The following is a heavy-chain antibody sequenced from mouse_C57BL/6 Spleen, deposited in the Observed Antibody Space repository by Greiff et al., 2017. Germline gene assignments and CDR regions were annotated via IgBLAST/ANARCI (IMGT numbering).Heavy chain of an antibody. CDR3: ARRDYYGSWYFDV. Sequence: VQLQQSGPELVKPGASVKISCKASGYAFSSSWMNWVKQRPGTCREWIGRIYHGDGDTTYHGKFKGQATLTADKSSSTAYMQLSSLTSDDSAVYFCARRDYYGSWYFDVWGTGTTVTVSS. D-gene: IGHD1-1*01. V-gene: IGHV1-82*01. CDR1: GYAFSSSW. CDR2: IYHGDGDT. J-gene: IGHJ1*03.